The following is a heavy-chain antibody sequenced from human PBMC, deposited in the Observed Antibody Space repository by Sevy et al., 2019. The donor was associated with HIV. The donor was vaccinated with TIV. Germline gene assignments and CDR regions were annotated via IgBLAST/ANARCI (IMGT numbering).Heavy chain of an antibody. V-gene: IGHV4-31*03. Sequence: SETLSLTCTVSGGSISSGGYYWSWIRQHPGKGLEWIGYIYYSGSTYYNPSLKSRVTISVDTSKNQLSLKVSSVTAADTAVYYCARVTSTRCGYDFWSGYYSPFDYWGQGTLVTVSS. J-gene: IGHJ4*02. CDR3: ARVTSTRCGYDFWSGYYSPFDY. CDR1: GGSISSGGYY. CDR2: IYYSGST. D-gene: IGHD3-3*01.